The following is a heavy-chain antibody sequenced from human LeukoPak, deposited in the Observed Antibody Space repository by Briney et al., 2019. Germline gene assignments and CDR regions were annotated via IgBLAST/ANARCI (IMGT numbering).Heavy chain of an antibody. CDR2: IYYSGST. CDR3: SRTRYDYWSDPYYYYGMDV. V-gene: IGHV4-59*08. D-gene: IGHD3/OR15-3a*01. CDR1: GGSISSYY. Sequence: ESSETLSLTCTVSGGSISSYYWSWIRQPPGKGLEWIGYIYYSGSTNYNPSLKSRVTISVDTSKNQFSLKLSSVTAADTAVYYCSRTRYDYWSDPYYYYGMDVWGQGTTVTVSS. J-gene: IGHJ6*02.